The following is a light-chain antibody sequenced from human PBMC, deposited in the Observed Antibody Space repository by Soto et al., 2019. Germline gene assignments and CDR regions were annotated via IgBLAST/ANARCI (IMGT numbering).Light chain of an antibody. CDR3: MQSIELPRT. CDR2: GVS. J-gene: IGKJ2*02. V-gene: IGKV2D-29*01. Sequence: DVVMTQTPLSLSVTPGQPASISCKSTQSLVHTDGETYLYWYLQRSGQPPQLLIDGVSNRFAGVADRFTGSGSGTDFTLTISRVEAEDVGVYYCMQSIELPRTFGQGTRLEIK. CDR1: QSLVHTDGETY.